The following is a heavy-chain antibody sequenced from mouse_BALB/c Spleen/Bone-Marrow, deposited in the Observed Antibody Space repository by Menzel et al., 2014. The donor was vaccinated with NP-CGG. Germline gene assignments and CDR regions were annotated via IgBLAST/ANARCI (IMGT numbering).Heavy chain of an antibody. Sequence: EVQLQESGPGLVKPSQSLSLTCSVTGYSITSGYYWNWIRQFPGNKLEWMGYISYDGSNNYNPSLKNRISITRDTSKNQFFLKLNSVTTEDTATYYYARGGGTLWPHFDYWGQGTTLTVSS. CDR3: ARGGGTLWPHFDY. CDR1: GYSITSGYY. CDR2: ISYDGSN. D-gene: IGHD1-1*02. V-gene: IGHV3-6*02. J-gene: IGHJ2*01.